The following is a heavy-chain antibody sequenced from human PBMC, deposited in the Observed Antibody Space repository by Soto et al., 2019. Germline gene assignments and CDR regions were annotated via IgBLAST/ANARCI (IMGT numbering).Heavy chain of an antibody. CDR1: GGSISSGGYY. CDR3: ARGGIVVVVAARYAFDT. V-gene: IGHV4-31*03. Sequence: QVQLQESGPGLVKPSQTLSLTCTVSGGSISSGGYYWSWIPQHPGKGLEWIGYIYYSGSTYYNPSLKSRVTISVDTSKNQFSLKLSSVTSADTAVYYCARGGIVVVVAARYAFDTWGQGTMVTVSS. J-gene: IGHJ3*02. CDR2: IYYSGST. D-gene: IGHD2-15*01.